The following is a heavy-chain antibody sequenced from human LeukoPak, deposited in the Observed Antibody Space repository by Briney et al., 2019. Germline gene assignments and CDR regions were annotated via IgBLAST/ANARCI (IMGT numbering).Heavy chain of an antibody. Sequence: GESLKISCKGSGYTFTNHWIAWVRQMPGEGLEWMGIIWPDDSDSRYSPSFQGQVTISVDTSISTAYLQWSSLKASDTAIYYCARRYCSATSCYAYFDYWGQGTLVTVSS. D-gene: IGHD2-2*01. CDR2: IWPDDSDS. J-gene: IGHJ4*02. CDR3: ARRYCSATSCYAYFDY. CDR1: GYTFTNHW. V-gene: IGHV5-51*01.